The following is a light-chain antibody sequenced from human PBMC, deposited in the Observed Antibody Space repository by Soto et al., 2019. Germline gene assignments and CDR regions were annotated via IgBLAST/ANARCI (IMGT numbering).Light chain of an antibody. Sequence: DIQMTQSPSSLSASVGDRVTVTCRASQSISSYLNWYQQKPGKAPKLLIYAASSLQSGVPSRFSGSGSGTDFTLTISCLQSEDFATYYCQQTYTFPWTFGQGTKVDIK. CDR1: QSISSY. V-gene: IGKV1-39*01. CDR3: QQTYTFPWT. J-gene: IGKJ1*01. CDR2: AAS.